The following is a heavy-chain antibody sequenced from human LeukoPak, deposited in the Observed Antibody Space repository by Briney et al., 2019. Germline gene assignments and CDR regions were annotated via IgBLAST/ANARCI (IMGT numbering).Heavy chain of an antibody. CDR2: ISSSGGST. D-gene: IGHD5-12*01. J-gene: IGHJ3*02. CDR1: GFTFSSYA. Sequence: GGSLRLSCAASGFTFSSYAMSWVRQAPGKGLEWVSAISSSGGSTYYADSVKGRFTISRDNSKNTLYLQMNSLRAEDTAVYYCAKAIIGPSGLDAFDIWGQGTMVTVSS. V-gene: IGHV3-23*01. CDR3: AKAIIGPSGLDAFDI.